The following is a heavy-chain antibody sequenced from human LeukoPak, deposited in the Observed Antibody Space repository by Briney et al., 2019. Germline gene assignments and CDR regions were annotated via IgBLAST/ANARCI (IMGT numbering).Heavy chain of an antibody. J-gene: IGHJ4*02. V-gene: IGHV3-21*01. CDR1: GIDFSSYS. CDR2: ISSGSDYI. Sequence: GGSLRLSCVVSGIDFSSYSMNWVRQAPGKGLEWASSISSGSDYIYYADSVKGRFTISRDNVKNSLYLQMDSLRAEDTAVYYCARKWSMATYSDYWGRGTLVTVSS. D-gene: IGHD2-8*02. CDR3: ARKWSMATYSDY.